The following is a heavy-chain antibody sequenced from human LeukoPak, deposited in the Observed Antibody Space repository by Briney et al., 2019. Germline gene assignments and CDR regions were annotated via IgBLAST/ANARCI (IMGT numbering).Heavy chain of an antibody. D-gene: IGHD6-13*01. CDR1: GGSISSYY. CDR2: IYSTGST. CDR3: ARQIASAGTAGFAF. Sequence: SETLSLTCTVSGGSISSYYWSWIRQPAGKGLEWIRRIYSTGSTNYNPSLKSRVTMSVDTSKNQFSLRLRSVTAADTAVYYCARQIASAGTAGFAFWGQGALVTVSS. V-gene: IGHV4-4*07. J-gene: IGHJ4*02.